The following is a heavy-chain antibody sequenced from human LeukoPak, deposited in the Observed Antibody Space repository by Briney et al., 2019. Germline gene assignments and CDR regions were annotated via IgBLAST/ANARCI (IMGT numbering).Heavy chain of an antibody. CDR2: ISSDGSTT. D-gene: IGHD3-22*01. CDR3: VRERFNNDYEA. V-gene: IGHV3-74*01. CDR1: GFTFSNYW. Sequence: GGSLRLSCAASGFTFSNYWIHWVRQAPGKGLVWVSLISSDGSTTTYADSVKGRFTISRDNSRNTLDLQMNSLRVEDTAVYYCVRERFNNDYEAWGQGILVTVSS. J-gene: IGHJ5*02.